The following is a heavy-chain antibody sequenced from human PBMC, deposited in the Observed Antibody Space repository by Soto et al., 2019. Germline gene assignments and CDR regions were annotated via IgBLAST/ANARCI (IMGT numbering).Heavy chain of an antibody. CDR1: GGSISSGDYY. Sequence: SETLSLTCTVSGGSISSGDYYWSWIRQPPGKGLEWIGYIFYSGNTYYNPSLKSRVSISVDTSKNQFSLKLSSVTAADTAVYYCARIWGHSSNCYLDYWGQGTLVTVS. D-gene: IGHD6-19*01. V-gene: IGHV4-30-4*01. CDR3: ARIWGHSSNCYLDY. CDR2: IFYSGNT. J-gene: IGHJ4*02.